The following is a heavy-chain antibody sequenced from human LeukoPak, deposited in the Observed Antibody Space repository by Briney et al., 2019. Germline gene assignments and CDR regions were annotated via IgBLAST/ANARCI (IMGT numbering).Heavy chain of an antibody. CDR3: AGCNGDYDSSGYYRNVYYYYYGMDV. V-gene: IGHV3-30-3*01. CDR2: ISYDGSNK. CDR1: GFTFSSYA. J-gene: IGHJ6*02. Sequence: GGSLRLSCAASGFTFSSYAMHWVRQAPGKGLEWVAVISYDGSNKYYADSVKGRFTISRDNSKNTLYLQMNSLRAEDTAVYYCAGCNGDYDSSGYYRNVYYYYYGMDVWGQGTTVTVSS. D-gene: IGHD3-22*01.